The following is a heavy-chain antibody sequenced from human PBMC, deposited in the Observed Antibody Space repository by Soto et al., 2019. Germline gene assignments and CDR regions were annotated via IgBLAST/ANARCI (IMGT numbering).Heavy chain of an antibody. D-gene: IGHD5-18*01. CDR3: ARDGSDYSYGLLEFFDY. V-gene: IGHV3-33*01. CDR2: IWYDGSNK. CDR1: GFTFSSYG. J-gene: IGHJ4*02. Sequence: GGSLRLSCAASGFTFSSYGMHWVRQAPGKGLEWVAVIWYDGSNKYYADSVKGRFTISRDNSKNTLYLQMNSLRAEDTAVYYCARDGSDYSYGLLEFFDYWGQGTLVTVSS.